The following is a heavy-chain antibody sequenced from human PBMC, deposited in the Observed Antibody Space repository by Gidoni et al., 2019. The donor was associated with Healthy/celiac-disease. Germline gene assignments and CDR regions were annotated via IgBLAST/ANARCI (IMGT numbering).Heavy chain of an antibody. D-gene: IGHD3-16*01. V-gene: IGHV4-61*02. CDR1: GGSISSGSYY. Sequence: QVQLQESGPGLVKPSQTLSLTCPVSGGSISSGSYYWSWIRQPAGKGLEWIGRIYTSGSTNYNPSLKSRVTMSVDTSKNQFSLKLSSVTAADTAVYYCARNSPGLWYFDYWGQGTLVTVSS. J-gene: IGHJ4*02. CDR3: ARNSPGLWYFDY. CDR2: IYTSGST.